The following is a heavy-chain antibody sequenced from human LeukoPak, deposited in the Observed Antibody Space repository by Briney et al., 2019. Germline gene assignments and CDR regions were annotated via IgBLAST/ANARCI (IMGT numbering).Heavy chain of an antibody. J-gene: IGHJ4*02. D-gene: IGHD1-7*01. CDR1: GFTYSSYW. CDR2: INQDGSAK. Sequence: GGSLRLSCAASGFTYSSYWMHWVRQAPGKGLEWVANINQDGSAKYFVDSVKGRFTISRDNAKNSMYLQMNSLRAEDTAVYYCARWEIRGTAHKLDYWGQGTLVTVSS. V-gene: IGHV3-7*01. CDR3: ARWEIRGTAHKLDY.